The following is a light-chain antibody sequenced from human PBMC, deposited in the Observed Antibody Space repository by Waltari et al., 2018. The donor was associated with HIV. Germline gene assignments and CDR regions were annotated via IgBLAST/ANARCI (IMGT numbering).Light chain of an antibody. CDR3: QQYGSSPPLT. CDR1: HSVSSSY. CDR2: GAS. J-gene: IGKJ3*01. V-gene: IGKV3-20*01. Sequence: VLMQSPGTLSLSPGERATLSCRASHSVSSSYLAWYQKKPGQTPRLLIYGASSSATGIPDRFSGSGSGTDFTLTISRLEPEDFAVYYCQQYGSSPPLTFGPGTKVDIK.